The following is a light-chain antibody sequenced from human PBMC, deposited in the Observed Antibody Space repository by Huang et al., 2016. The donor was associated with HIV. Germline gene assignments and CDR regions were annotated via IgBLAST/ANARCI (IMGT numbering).Light chain of an antibody. J-gene: IGKJ2*01. CDR2: GPS. Sequence: EIIMTQSLATLSLSPGEGASLSCRANQSVAPDLAWYLHRPGQRPRSLIFGPSTRASGLQGRVSGSGSGTQFTLTVSGLQSEDFAVYDCQQYHNWPYTFGQGTKLEI. CDR3: QQYHNWPYT. CDR1: QSVAPD. V-gene: IGKV3-15*01.